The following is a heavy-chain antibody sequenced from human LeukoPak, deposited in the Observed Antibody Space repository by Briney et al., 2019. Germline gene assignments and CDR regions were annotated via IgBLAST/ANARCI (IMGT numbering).Heavy chain of an antibody. Sequence: GGSLRLSCAASEFSVGSNYMTWVRQAPGKGLEWVSNISGSGSGGSTYYADSVKGRFTISRDNSKNTLYLQVNSLRAEDTAVYYCAKSGYNRFDYWGQGTLVSVSS. CDR1: EFSVGSNY. CDR3: AKSGYNRFDY. J-gene: IGHJ4*02. CDR2: ISGSGSGGST. V-gene: IGHV3-23*01. D-gene: IGHD5-24*01.